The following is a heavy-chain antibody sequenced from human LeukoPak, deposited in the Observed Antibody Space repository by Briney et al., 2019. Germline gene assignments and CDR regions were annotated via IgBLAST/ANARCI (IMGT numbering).Heavy chain of an antibody. J-gene: IGHJ6*03. V-gene: IGHV4-4*07. CDR2: IYTSGSN. D-gene: IGHD3-22*01. Sequence: SETLSLTCTVSGGSLSSYYWSWVRQPAGKGLEWIGRIYTSGSNNYNPSLKSRVTMSVDTSKNQFSLKLSSVTAADTAVYYCARDLKGSSGYGNYYYYYMDVWGKGTTVTISS. CDR1: GGSLSSYY. CDR3: ARDLKGSSGYGNYYYYYMDV.